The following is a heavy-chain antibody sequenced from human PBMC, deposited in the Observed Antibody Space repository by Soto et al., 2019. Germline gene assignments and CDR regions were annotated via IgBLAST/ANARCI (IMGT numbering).Heavy chain of an antibody. D-gene: IGHD2-2*01. J-gene: IGHJ4*02. CDR2: ISSSSTI. V-gene: IGHV3-48*02. Sequence: EVQLVESGGGLVQPRGSLRLSCAASGFTFSSYSMNWVRQAPGKGLEWVSYISSSSTIYYADSVKGRFTISRDNAKNSLYLQMNSLRDEDTAVYYCAREVGDAIDYWGQGTLVTVSS. CDR1: GFTFSSYS. CDR3: AREVGDAIDY.